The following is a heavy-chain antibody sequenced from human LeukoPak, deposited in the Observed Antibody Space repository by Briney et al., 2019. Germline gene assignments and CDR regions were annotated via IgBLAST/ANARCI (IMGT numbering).Heavy chain of an antibody. D-gene: IGHD1-26*01. V-gene: IGHV3-23*01. CDR2: IIDSGDST. CDR1: GFTFNTYA. J-gene: IGHJ4*02. Sequence: PGGSLRLSCAASGFTFNTYAMAWVRQAPGKGLEWVSAIIDSGDSTYYGDSVKGRFAISRDNSRNTLYLQMSNLRAEDTAIYYCXKGXRRSYPYXFXYWGQGTXVTVS. CDR3: XKGXRRSYPYXFXY.